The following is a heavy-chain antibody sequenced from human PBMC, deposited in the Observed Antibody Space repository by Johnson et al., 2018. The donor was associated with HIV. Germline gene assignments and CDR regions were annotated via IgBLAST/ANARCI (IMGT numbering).Heavy chain of an antibody. Sequence: VQLVESGGGLVKPGGSLRLSCAASGFTFSDYYMSWIRQAPGKGLEWASVIYSGGSTYYADSVKGRFTISSDNSKHTLYLQMHSLRAEDTAVYYCARDEVAGAFDIWGQGTMVTVSS. V-gene: IGHV3-66*01. J-gene: IGHJ3*02. CDR2: IYSGGST. CDR3: ARDEVAGAFDI. CDR1: GFTFSDYY.